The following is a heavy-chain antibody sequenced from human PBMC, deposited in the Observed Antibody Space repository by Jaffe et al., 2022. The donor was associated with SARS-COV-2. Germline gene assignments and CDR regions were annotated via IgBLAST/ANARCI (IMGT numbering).Heavy chain of an antibody. V-gene: IGHV3-33*01. CDR1: GFTFSSYG. CDR2: IWYDGSNK. CDR3: ARDTRESYLYYYYYGMDV. J-gene: IGHJ6*02. Sequence: QVQLVESGGGVVQPGRSLRLSCAASGFTFSSYGMHWVRQAPGKGLEWVAVIWYDGSNKYYADSVKGRFTISRDNSKNTLYLQMNSLRAEDTAVYYCARDTRESYLYYYYYGMDVWGQGTTVTVSS. D-gene: IGHD1-26*01.